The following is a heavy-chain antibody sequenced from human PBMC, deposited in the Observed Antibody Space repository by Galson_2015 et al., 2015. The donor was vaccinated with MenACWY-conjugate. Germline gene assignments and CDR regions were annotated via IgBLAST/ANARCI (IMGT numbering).Heavy chain of an antibody. CDR2: ISASGDST. J-gene: IGHJ3*01. D-gene: IGHD4-11*01. CDR1: GFTFSYSA. CDR3: ARDRHYSDYTSND. Sequence: SLRLSCAASGFTFSYSAMSWVRQAPGKGLEWVSSISASGDSTYYADSVKGRFTISRDNTKNSLYLQMNSLRAEDTAVYYCARDRHYSDYTSNDWGQGTMVTVSS. V-gene: IGHV3-23*01.